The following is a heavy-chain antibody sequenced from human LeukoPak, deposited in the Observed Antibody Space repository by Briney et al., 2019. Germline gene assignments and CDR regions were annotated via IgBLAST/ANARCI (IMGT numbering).Heavy chain of an antibody. CDR3: AVRLVSEDY. Sequence: SETLSLTCAVSGGSISSSNWWSWVRPSPGKGLEWIGEIYHSGNTNYNPSLKSRVTISVDTSKNQFSLKLSSVTAADTAVYYCAVRLVSEDYWGQGTLVTVSS. D-gene: IGHD6-6*01. CDR2: IYHSGNT. V-gene: IGHV4-4*02. CDR1: GGSISSSNW. J-gene: IGHJ4*02.